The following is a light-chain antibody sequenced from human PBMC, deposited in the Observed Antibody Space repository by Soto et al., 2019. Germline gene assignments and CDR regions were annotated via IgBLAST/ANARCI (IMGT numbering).Light chain of an antibody. CDR1: SGHSSYA. CDR3: QTWGTAIWV. Sequence: QPVLTQSPSASASLGASVKLTCTLSSGHSSYAIAWHQQQPEKGPRFLMKLNSDGSPSKGDGIPDRFSGSSSGAERYLTVSSLQSEDEDDYYCQTWGTAIWVFGGGTKLTVL. J-gene: IGLJ3*02. V-gene: IGLV4-69*02. CDR2: LNSDGSP.